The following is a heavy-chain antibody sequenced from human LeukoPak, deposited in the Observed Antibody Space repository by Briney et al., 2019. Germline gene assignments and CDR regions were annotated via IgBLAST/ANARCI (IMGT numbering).Heavy chain of an antibody. D-gene: IGHD3-16*01. CDR2: ISYDGSNK. V-gene: IGHV3-30*04. Sequence: GGSLRLSCAASGFTFSSYAMHWVRQAPGKGLEWVAVISYDGSNKYYADSVKGRFTISRDNSKNTLYLQMNSLRAEDTAVYYCARDGSRAWSEGGYVDFWGQGTMVTVSS. CDR3: ARDGSRAWSEGGYVDF. J-gene: IGHJ4*02. CDR1: GFTFSSYA.